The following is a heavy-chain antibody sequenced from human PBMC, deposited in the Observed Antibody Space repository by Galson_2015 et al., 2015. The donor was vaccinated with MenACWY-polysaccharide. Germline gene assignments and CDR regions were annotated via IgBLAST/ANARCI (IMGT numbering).Heavy chain of an antibody. CDR2: ISSSGSTI. J-gene: IGHJ6*02. CDR3: ARGGDYSNYYYYGMDV. CDR1: GFTFSDYD. V-gene: IGHV3-11*01. D-gene: IGHD4-11*01. Sequence: SLRLSCAASGFTFSDYDMSWIRQAPGKGLEWVSYISSSGSTIYYADSVKGRFTISRDNAKNSLYLQMNSLRAEDTAVYYCARGGDYSNYYYYGMDVWGQGTTVTVSS.